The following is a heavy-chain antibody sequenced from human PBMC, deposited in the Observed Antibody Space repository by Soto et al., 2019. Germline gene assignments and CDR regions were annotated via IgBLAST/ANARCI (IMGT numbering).Heavy chain of an antibody. Sequence: QVQLVQSGAEVKKPGASVKVSCKASGYTFTSYGISWVRQAPGQGLEWMGWISAYNGNTNYAQKLQGRVNMTTDTFTSTDYMELRRLRSDDTAVYYCARDGAAAALADDAFDIWGQGTMVTVSS. CDR1: GYTFTSYG. D-gene: IGHD6-13*01. CDR3: ARDGAAAALADDAFDI. J-gene: IGHJ3*02. CDR2: ISAYNGNT. V-gene: IGHV1-18*01.